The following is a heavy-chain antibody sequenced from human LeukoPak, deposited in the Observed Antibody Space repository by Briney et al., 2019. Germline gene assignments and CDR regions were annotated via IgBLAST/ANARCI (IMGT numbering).Heavy chain of an antibody. CDR1: GGSISSGGYY. CDR2: IYYSGST. J-gene: IGHJ3*02. Sequence: SETLSLTCTVSGGSISSGGYYWSWIRQHPGKGLEWIGYIYYSGSTYYNPSLKSRVTISVDTSKNQFSLKLSSVTAADTAVYYCARGRPTTYYHDIGGDFDIWGQGTMVTVSS. V-gene: IGHV4-31*03. CDR3: ARGRPTTYYHDIGGDFDI. D-gene: IGHD3-22*01.